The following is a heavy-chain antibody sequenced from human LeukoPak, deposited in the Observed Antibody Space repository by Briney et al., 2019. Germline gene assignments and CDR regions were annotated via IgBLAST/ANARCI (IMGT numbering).Heavy chain of an antibody. CDR3: ARGPRYCTNGVCYYYYYYGMDV. CDR1: GFTFSSYG. Sequence: GGSLRLSCVASGFTFSSYGMHWVRQAPGKGLEWVAVIWYDGSNKYYADSVKGRFTISRDNSKNTLYLQMNSLRAEDTAVYYCARGPRYCTNGVCYYYYYYGMDVWGQGTTVTVSS. V-gene: IGHV3-33*01. D-gene: IGHD2-8*01. CDR2: IWYDGSNK. J-gene: IGHJ6*02.